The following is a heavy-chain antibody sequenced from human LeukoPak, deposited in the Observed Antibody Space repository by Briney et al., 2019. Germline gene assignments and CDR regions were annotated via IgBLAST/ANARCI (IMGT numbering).Heavy chain of an antibody. D-gene: IGHD3-16*01. CDR1: GFTFSSYW. CDR2: ISTDGSST. V-gene: IGHV3-74*01. J-gene: IGHJ4*02. Sequence: GGSLRLSCAASGFTFSSYWMHWVRQAPGKGLVWVSRISTDGSSTSYADSVKGRFTISRDNAKNTLYLQMNSLRAEDTAVYYCAKVRWGSDNALDSWGQGTLVTGSS. CDR3: AKVRWGSDNALDS.